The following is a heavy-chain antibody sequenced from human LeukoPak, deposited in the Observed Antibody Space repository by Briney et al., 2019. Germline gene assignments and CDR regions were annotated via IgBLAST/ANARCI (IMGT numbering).Heavy chain of an antibody. Sequence: GGSLRLSCAASGFTFSSYWMHWVRQAPGKGLEWVSAISGSGGSTYYADSVKGRFTISRDNSKNTLYLQMNSLRAEDTAVYYCAKDRGYYYDRSGTYYFDYWGQGTLVTVSS. D-gene: IGHD3-22*01. CDR2: ISGSGGST. CDR3: AKDRGYYYDRSGTYYFDY. CDR1: GFTFSSYW. J-gene: IGHJ4*02. V-gene: IGHV3-23*01.